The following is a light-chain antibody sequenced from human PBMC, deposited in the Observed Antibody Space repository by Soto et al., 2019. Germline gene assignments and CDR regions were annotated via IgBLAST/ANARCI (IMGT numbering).Light chain of an antibody. V-gene: IGLV4-69*01. Sequence: QSVLTQSPSASASLGASVKLTCTLSSGHSSYAIAWHQQQPETGPRYSMKLKSDGSHNKGDGIPDRISGSSSGAERYLTISGLQSEDEADYYWQTWGTGVIFGGGTKLTVL. J-gene: IGLJ2*01. CDR1: SGHSSYA. CDR3: QTWGTGVI. CDR2: LKSDGSH.